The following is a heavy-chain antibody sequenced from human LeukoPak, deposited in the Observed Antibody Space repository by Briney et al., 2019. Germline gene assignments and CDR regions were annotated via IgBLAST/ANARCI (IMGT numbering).Heavy chain of an antibody. CDR1: GFTLSSYE. J-gene: IGHJ4*02. CDR2: ISSSGSTK. CDR3: ARDQEQWLEYYFDY. V-gene: IGHV3-48*03. Sequence: PGGSLRLSCAASGFTLSSYEMNWVRQAPGKGLEWVSYISSSGSTKYYADSVKGRFTISRDNSKNTLYLQMNSLRAEDTAVYYCARDQEQWLEYYFDYWGQGTLVTVSS. D-gene: IGHD6-19*01.